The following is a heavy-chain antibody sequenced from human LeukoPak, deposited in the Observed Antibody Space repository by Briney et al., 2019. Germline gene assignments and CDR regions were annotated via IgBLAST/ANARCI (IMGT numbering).Heavy chain of an antibody. CDR3: AKDRRLASFDY. Sequence: GGSLRLSCAASGFTFSSYAMNWVRQAPGKGLEWVSGITGRGESTYYADSVKGRFTISRDNSKNTVYLQMNSLRAGDTAIYYCAKDRRLASFDYGGQGTLVTVSP. J-gene: IGHJ4*02. D-gene: IGHD6-25*01. CDR1: GFTFSSYA. V-gene: IGHV3-23*01. CDR2: ITGRGEST.